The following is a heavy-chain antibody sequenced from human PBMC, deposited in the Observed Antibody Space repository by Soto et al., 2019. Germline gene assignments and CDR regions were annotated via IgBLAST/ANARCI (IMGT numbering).Heavy chain of an antibody. J-gene: IGHJ6*02. CDR3: ARWGWTGGGCINGLDV. CDR2: VIPIFGTT. V-gene: IGHV1-69*01. D-gene: IGHD2-8*02. CDR1: GGTFSTYV. Sequence: QVQLVQSGAEVKKPGSSVKVSRKASGGTFSTYVISWVRQAPGQGLEWMGGVIPIFGTTNYAQKFLGRVTITSDESANTAYMELSSLRSEDTALYGCARWGWTGGGCINGLDVWGQGTTVTVSS.